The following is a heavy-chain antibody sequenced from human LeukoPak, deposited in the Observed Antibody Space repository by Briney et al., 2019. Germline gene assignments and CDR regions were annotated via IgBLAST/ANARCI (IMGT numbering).Heavy chain of an antibody. V-gene: IGHV3-9*01. CDR2: ISWNSGSI. CDR1: GFTFDDYA. D-gene: IGHD3-22*01. J-gene: IGHJ6*01. Sequence: GGSLRLSCAASGFTFDDYAMHWVRQAPGKGLEWVSGISWNSGSIGYADSVKGRFTISRDSSNNTLYLQMNSLRAEDTAVYYCARDPLGGYYDSSGYRVSYYYGMDVWGQGTTVTVSS. CDR3: ARDPLGGYYDSSGYRVSYYYGMDV.